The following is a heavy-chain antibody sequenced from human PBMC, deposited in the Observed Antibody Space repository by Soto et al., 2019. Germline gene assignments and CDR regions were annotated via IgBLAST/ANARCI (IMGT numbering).Heavy chain of an antibody. CDR3: ARDFPYYYYMDV. J-gene: IGHJ6*03. CDR2: IYYSGST. CDR1: GGSISSYY. V-gene: IGHV4-59*01. Sequence: SETLSLTCTVSGGSISSYYWSWIRQPPGKGLEWIGYIYYSGSTNYNPSLKSRVTISVDTSKNQFSLKLSSVTVADTAVYYCARDFPYYYYMDVWGKGTTVTVSS.